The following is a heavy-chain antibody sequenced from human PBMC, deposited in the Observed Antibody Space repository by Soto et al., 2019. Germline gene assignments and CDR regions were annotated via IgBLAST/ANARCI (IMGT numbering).Heavy chain of an antibody. CDR2: IYYSGST. D-gene: IGHD3-22*01. CDR1: GGSISSSSYY. CDR3: ARSRGSSGYSRIYYYYYGMDV. Sequence: QLQLQESGPGLVKPSETLSLTCTVSGGSISSSSYYWGWIRQPPGKGLEWIGSIYYSGSTYYNPSLKSRVTISVDTSKNQFSLKLSSVTAADTAVYYCARSRGSSGYSRIYYYYYGMDVWGQGTTVTVSS. J-gene: IGHJ6*02. V-gene: IGHV4-39*01.